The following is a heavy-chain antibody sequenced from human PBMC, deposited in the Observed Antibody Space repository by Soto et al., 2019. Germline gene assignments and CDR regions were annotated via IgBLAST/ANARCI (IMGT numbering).Heavy chain of an antibody. CDR3: ARVTLTLDYFDY. CDR1: GFTFSSYA. Sequence: GESLKISCAASGFTFSSYAMHWVRQAPGKGLEWVAVISYDGSNKYYADSVKGRFTISRDNSKNTLYLQMNSLRAEDTAVYYCARVTLTLDYFDYWGQGTLVTVSS. V-gene: IGHV3-30-3*01. J-gene: IGHJ4*02. CDR2: ISYDGSNK. D-gene: IGHD3-3*02.